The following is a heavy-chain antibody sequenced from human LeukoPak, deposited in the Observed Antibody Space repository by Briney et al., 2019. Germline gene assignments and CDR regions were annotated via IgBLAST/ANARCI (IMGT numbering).Heavy chain of an antibody. D-gene: IGHD6-13*01. J-gene: IGHJ5*02. CDR3: ARGKRLWVYSSSWYTGFDP. Sequence: ASVKVPCKASGYTFTSYDINWVRQATGQGLEWMGWMNPNSGNTGYAQKFQGRVTITRNTSISTAYMELSSLRSEDTAVYYCARGKRLWVYSSSWYTGFDPWGQGTLVTVSS. CDR1: GYTFTSYD. V-gene: IGHV1-8*03. CDR2: MNPNSGNT.